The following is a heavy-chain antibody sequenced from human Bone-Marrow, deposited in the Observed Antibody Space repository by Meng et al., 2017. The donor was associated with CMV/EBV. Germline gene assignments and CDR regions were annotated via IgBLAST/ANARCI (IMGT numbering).Heavy chain of an antibody. CDR1: GGTFSSYA. Sequence: SVKVSCKASGGTFSSYAISWVRQAPGQGLEWMGGIIPIFGTANYAQKFQGRVTITTDESTSTAYMELRSLRSDDTAVYYCARLTFNWNYAEDLDYWGQGTLVTVSS. CDR3: ARLTFNWNYAEDLDY. CDR2: IIPIFGTA. J-gene: IGHJ4*02. V-gene: IGHV1-69*05. D-gene: IGHD1-7*01.